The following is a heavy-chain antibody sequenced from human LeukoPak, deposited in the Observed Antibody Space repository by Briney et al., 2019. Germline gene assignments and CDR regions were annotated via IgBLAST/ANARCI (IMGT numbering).Heavy chain of an antibody. D-gene: IGHD3-16*01. Sequence: GSLRLSCAASGFTFSIYWMHWVRQAPGKGPVWVSRINTDGSRTTYADSVKGRFTISRDNAKSTLYLQMNSLRAEDTAVYYCAKDLGVRRGGPPDIWGQGTMVTVSS. CDR3: AKDLGVRRGGPPDI. CDR1: GFTFSIYW. V-gene: IGHV3-74*01. J-gene: IGHJ3*02. CDR2: INTDGSRT.